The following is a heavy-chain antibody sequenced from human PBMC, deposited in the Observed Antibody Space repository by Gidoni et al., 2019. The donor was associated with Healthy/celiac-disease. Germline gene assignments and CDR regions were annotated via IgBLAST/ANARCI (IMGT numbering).Heavy chain of an antibody. CDR2: ISGSGGST. V-gene: IGHV3-23*01. J-gene: IGHJ5*02. D-gene: IGHD2-15*01. Sequence: EVQLLESGGGLVQPGGSLRLSCAASGFTFSSYAMRWVRQAPGKGLEWVSAISGSGGSTYYADPVKGRFTISRDNSKNTLYLQMNSLRAEDTAVYYCAKARGYCSGGSCPLDWFDPWGQGTLVTVSS. CDR1: GFTFSSYA. CDR3: AKARGYCSGGSCPLDWFDP.